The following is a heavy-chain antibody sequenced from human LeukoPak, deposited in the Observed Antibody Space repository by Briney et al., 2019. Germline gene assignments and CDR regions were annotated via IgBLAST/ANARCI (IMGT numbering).Heavy chain of an antibody. V-gene: IGHV3-23*01. J-gene: IGHJ4*02. CDR1: GFTFSSYA. Sequence: GGSLTLSCAASGFTFSSYALSWVRQAPGKGLEWVSTISGSGGSTYYADSVKGRFTISRDNSKNTLYLQMNSLRAEDTAVYYCAKDAMYSSSWFDYWGQGTLVTVSS. D-gene: IGHD6-13*01. CDR2: ISGSGGST. CDR3: AKDAMYSSSWFDY.